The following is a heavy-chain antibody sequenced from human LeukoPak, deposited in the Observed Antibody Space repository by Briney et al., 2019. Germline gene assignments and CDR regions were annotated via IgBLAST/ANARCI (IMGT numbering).Heavy chain of an antibody. J-gene: IGHJ4*02. CDR3: AVRDFWSGYYAGYFDY. Sequence: GGSLRLSCAASGLTFSSYWMSWVRQAPGKGLEWVANIKQDGSEKYYVDSVKGRFAISRDNAKNSLYLQMNSLRAEDTAVYYCAVRDFWSGYYAGYFDYWGQGTLVTVSS. CDR2: IKQDGSEK. CDR1: GLTFSSYW. V-gene: IGHV3-7*01. D-gene: IGHD3-3*01.